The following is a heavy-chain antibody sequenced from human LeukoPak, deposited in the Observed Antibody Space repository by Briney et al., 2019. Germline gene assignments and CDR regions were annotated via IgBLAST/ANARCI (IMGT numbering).Heavy chain of an antibody. V-gene: IGHV3-30*04. D-gene: IGHD2-21*02. Sequence: PGGSLRLSCAASGFTFSSYAMHWVRQAPGKGLEWVAVVSYDGSNKYYADSVKGRFTISRDNSTNTLYLQMNSLRAEDTAVYYCARGLGVVVTHFDYWGQGTLVTVSS. CDR2: VSYDGSNK. CDR3: ARGLGVVVTHFDY. J-gene: IGHJ4*02. CDR1: GFTFSSYA.